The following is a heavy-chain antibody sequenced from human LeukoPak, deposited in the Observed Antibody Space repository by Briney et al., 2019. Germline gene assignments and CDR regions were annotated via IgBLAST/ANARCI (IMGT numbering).Heavy chain of an antibody. D-gene: IGHD4-17*01. CDR2: INPNSGGT. CDR3: ARDHGDYGNWFDP. CDR1: GYTFTGYY. V-gene: IGHV1-2*02. Sequence: GASVTVSCKASGYTFTGYYMHWVRQAPGQGLEWMGWINPNSGGTNYAQKFQGRVTMTRDTSISTAYMELSRLRSDDTAVYYCARDHGDYGNWFDPWGQGTLVTVSS. J-gene: IGHJ5*02.